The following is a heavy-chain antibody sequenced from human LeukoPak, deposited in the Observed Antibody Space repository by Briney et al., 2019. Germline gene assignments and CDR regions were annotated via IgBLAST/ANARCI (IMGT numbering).Heavy chain of an antibody. CDR1: GGTFSSYA. V-gene: IGHV1-69*04. J-gene: IGHJ4*02. D-gene: IGHD3-9*01. CDR3: ARATQNHDILTGYSSYYFDY. Sequence: SVKVSCKASGGTFSSYAISWVRQAPGQGLEWMGRIIPILGIANYAQKFQGRVTITADKSTSTAYMELSSLRSEDTAVYYCARATQNHDILTGYSSYYFDYWGQGTLVTVSS. CDR2: IIPILGIA.